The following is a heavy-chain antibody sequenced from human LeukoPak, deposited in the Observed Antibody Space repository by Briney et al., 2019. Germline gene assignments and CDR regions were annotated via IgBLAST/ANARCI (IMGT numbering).Heavy chain of an antibody. CDR3: ARQFRPDAFDI. D-gene: IGHD6-19*01. CDR1: GFTFSSYG. V-gene: IGHV3-74*01. J-gene: IGHJ3*02. Sequence: PGGSLRLSCAASGFTFSSYGMSWVRQAPGKGLEWIPRINSDGSRTSYVDSVKGRFTISRDNAKNTLYLQMNSLRAEDTAVYYCARQFRPDAFDIWGQGTMVTVSS. CDR2: INSDGSRT.